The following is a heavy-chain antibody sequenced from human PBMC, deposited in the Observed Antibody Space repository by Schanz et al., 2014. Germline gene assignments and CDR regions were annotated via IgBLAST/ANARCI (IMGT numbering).Heavy chain of an antibody. D-gene: IGHD3-9*01. Sequence: QVQLLQSGAEVKKPGASMKVSCKASGYTFTTYYMLWVRQAPGQGLEWIGIINPSGGITRYGQKSQCRVTLTTDTSTSSVYVELSSLRSDYRAVYSCRTRLIRSYIDVWGQGTLIAFSA. V-gene: IGHV1-46*01. CDR2: INPSGGIT. CDR3: RTRLIRSYIDV. J-gene: IGHJ4*02. CDR1: GYTFTTYY.